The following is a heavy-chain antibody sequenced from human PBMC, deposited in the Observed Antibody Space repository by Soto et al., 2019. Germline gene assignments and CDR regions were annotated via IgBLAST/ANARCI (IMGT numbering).Heavy chain of an antibody. CDR1: GFTFSSYG. J-gene: IGHJ4*02. V-gene: IGHV3-33*01. CDR2: IWYDGSNK. Sequence: QVQLVESGGGVVQPGRSLRLSCAASGFTFSSYGMHWVRQAPGKGLEWVAVIWYDGSNKYYADSVKGRFTISRDNSKNTLYLQMNSPRAEDTAVYYCARDSKGRSWYLHYFDYWGQGTLVTVSS. CDR3: ARDSKGRSWYLHYFDY. D-gene: IGHD6-13*01.